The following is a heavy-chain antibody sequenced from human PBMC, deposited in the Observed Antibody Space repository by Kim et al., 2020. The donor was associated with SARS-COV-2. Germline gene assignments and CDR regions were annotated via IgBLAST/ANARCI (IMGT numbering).Heavy chain of an antibody. J-gene: IGHJ4*02. CDR3: ARARVGIFGVVTHFDY. D-gene: IGHD3-3*01. Sequence: SPKQRVPISVDTSKNQFSLKLSSVTAADTAVYYCARARVGIFGVVTHFDYWGQGTLVTVYS. V-gene: IGHV4-59*01.